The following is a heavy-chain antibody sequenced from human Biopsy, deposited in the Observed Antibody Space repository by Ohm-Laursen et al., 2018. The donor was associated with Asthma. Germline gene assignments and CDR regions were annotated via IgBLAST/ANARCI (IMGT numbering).Heavy chain of an antibody. CDR3: ARGDSSGWSHYYFDY. V-gene: IGHV3-53*01. D-gene: IGHD6-19*01. CDR2: IYSGGTS. J-gene: IGHJ4*02. CDR1: GFTVSRDH. Sequence: SLRLSCAASGFTVSRDHMFWVRQAPGTGPEWVSVIYSGGTSDTADSVRGRFTISRDFYKNTLYPQMDSLRAEDTAVYYCARGDSSGWSHYYFDYWGQGTLVTVSS.